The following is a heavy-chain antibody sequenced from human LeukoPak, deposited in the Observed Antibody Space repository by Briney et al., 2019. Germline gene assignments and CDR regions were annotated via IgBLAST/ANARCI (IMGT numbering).Heavy chain of an antibody. D-gene: IGHD1-26*01. J-gene: IGHJ5*02. CDR3: ATKMWGATTRNWFDP. CDR1: GYTLTELS. Sequence: ASVKVSCKVSGYTLTELSMHWVRQAPGKGLEWMGGFDPEDGETIYARKFQGRVTMTEDTSTDTAYMELSSLRSEDTAVYYCATKMWGATTRNWFDPWGQGTLVTVSS. CDR2: FDPEDGET. V-gene: IGHV1-24*01.